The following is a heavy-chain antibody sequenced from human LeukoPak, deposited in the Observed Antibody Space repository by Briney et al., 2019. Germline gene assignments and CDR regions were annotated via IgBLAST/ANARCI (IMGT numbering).Heavy chain of an antibody. CDR1: GFSFPDSA. CDR2: ISWNSGTI. D-gene: IGHD6-6*01. J-gene: IGHJ4*02. V-gene: IGHV3-9*01. CDR3: AKKSGTSSSLDY. Sequence: GGSLRLSCAASGFSFPDSAMHWVRQAPGKGLEWVSVISWNSGTIVYADSVKGRFTISRDNAKNSLYLQMNRLRPDDTALYYCAKKSGTSSSLDYWGQGTLVTVSS.